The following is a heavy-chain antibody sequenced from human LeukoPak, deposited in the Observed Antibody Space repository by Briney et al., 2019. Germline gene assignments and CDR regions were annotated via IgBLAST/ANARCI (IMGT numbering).Heavy chain of an antibody. J-gene: IGHJ5*02. V-gene: IGHV4-59*01. Sequence: SETLSLTCSVSGGSISTYYWTWIRQPPGKGLEWIGYIYYSGSTNYNPSLKSRVTISVDTSKNQFSLKLSSVTAADTAVYYCARAYCSGGTCYSSRGMFDPWGQGTLVTVSS. CDR2: IYYSGST. CDR1: GGSISTYY. CDR3: ARAYCSGGTCYSSRGMFDP. D-gene: IGHD2-15*01.